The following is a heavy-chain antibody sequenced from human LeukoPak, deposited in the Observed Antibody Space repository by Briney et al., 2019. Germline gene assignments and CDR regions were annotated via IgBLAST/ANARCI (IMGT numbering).Heavy chain of an antibody. D-gene: IGHD2-2*01. CDR1: GDSIGSGDYY. CDR2: IYAIGNT. Sequence: SQTLSLTCTVSGDSIGSGDYYWNWTRQPAGKGLEWIGRIYAIGNTNYNPSLKSRVTMSVDRSKNQFSLTLNSVTAADTAVYYCARGAISCRSTSCYVLFDPWGRGTLVTVSS. J-gene: IGHJ5*02. V-gene: IGHV4-61*02. CDR3: ARGAISCRSTSCYVLFDP.